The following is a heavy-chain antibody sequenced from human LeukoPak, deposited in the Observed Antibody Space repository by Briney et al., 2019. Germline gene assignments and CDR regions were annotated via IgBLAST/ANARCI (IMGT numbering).Heavy chain of an antibody. J-gene: IGHJ4*02. CDR3: ARKSIVDAGRKPYDY. CDR2: IDHRGRT. CDR1: GGSFSGYY. V-gene: IGHV4-34*01. D-gene: IGHD6-13*01. Sequence: SETLSLTCAVYGGSFSGYYWSWIRQSPGKGLEWIGEIDHRGRTNSNAPLKSRVTVSVDTSKNQFSLRLSSVTAADTAVYYCARKSIVDAGRKPYDYWDQGTLVTVSS.